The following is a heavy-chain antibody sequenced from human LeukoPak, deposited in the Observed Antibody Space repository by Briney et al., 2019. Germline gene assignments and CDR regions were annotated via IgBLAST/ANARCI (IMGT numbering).Heavy chain of an antibody. CDR1: GDSISSSSYY. CDR2: IYYSGST. J-gene: IGHJ3*02. CDR3: ARVSPDDYGDPDAFDI. V-gene: IGHV4-31*03. D-gene: IGHD4-17*01. Sequence: PSETLSLTCTVSGDSISSSSYYWVWLRQHPGKGLEWIGYIYYSGSTYYNPSLKSRVTISVDTSKNQFSLKLSSVTAADTAVYYCARVSPDDYGDPDAFDIWGQGTMVTVSS.